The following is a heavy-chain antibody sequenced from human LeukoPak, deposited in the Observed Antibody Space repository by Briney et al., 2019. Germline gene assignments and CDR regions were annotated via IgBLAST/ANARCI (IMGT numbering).Heavy chain of an antibody. D-gene: IGHD3-22*01. CDR3: ARDTDGYDSRAD. CDR1: GGSISSSSYY. CDR2: IYYSGST. Sequence: SETLSLTCTVSGGSISSSSYYWSWIRQPPGKGLEWIGSIYYSGSTYYNPSLKSRVTISVDTSKNQFSLKLSSVTAADTAVYYCARDTDGYDSRADWGQGTLVTVSS. V-gene: IGHV4-39*07. J-gene: IGHJ4*02.